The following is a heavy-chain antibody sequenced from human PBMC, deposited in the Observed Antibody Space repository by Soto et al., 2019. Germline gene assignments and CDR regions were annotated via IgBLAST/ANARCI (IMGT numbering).Heavy chain of an antibody. V-gene: IGHV3-48*01. J-gene: IGHJ6*02. D-gene: IGHD1-7*01. CDR2: ISSSSSTI. CDR1: GFTFSSYS. CDR3: ARVRDPRLATSTTYYYYYYGLDV. Sequence: GGSLRLSCAASGFTFSSYSMNWVRQAPGKGLEWVSYISSSSSTIYYADSVKGRFTISRDNAKNSLYLQMNSLRAEDTAVYYCARVRDPRLATSTTYYYYYYGLDVWGQGTTVTVSS.